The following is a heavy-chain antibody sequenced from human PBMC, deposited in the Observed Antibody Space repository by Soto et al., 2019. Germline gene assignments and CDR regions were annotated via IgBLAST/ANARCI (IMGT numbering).Heavy chain of an antibody. CDR1: GFTFSGYD. V-gene: IGHV3-13*01. Sequence: GGSLRLSCAASGFTFSGYDMHWVRQPTGKGLEWVSGIGTAGDTSYPGSVKGRFTISRENAKNSLFLQMNSLRAGDTAVYYCARGHMITFGGVTIRYIDYWGQGTLVTV. D-gene: IGHD3-16*01. CDR3: ARGHMITFGGVTIRYIDY. CDR2: IGTAGDT. J-gene: IGHJ4*02.